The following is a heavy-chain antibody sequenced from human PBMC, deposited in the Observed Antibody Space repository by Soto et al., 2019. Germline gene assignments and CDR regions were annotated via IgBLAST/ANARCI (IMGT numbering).Heavy chain of an antibody. CDR1: GGTFSSYA. V-gene: IGHV1-69*01. Sequence: QVQLVQAGAEVKKPGSSVKVSCKASGGTFSSYAISWVRQAPGHGLEWMGGIIPISDTTNYAQKFQGRVTITADESTSTAYMELSSLRSEDTAVYYCARSQGSSTSLEIYYYYYYGMDVWCQGTTVTVSS. D-gene: IGHD2-2*01. J-gene: IGHJ6*02. CDR2: IIPISDTT. CDR3: ARSQGSSTSLEIYYYYYYGMDV.